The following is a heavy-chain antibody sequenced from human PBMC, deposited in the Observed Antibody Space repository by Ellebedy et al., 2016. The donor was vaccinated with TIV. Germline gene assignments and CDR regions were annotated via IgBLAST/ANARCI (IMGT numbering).Heavy chain of an antibody. CDR3: ARDQWLGRAYYFDY. Sequence: GGSLRLSCAASGFTFSSYWMSWVRQAPGKGLEWVANIKQDGSETYYIDSVKGRFVISRDNAKNSLYLQMNSLSDDDTATYYCARDQWLGRAYYFDYWGQGTLVTVYS. V-gene: IGHV3-7*01. J-gene: IGHJ4*02. D-gene: IGHD6-19*01. CDR2: IKQDGSET. CDR1: GFTFSSYW.